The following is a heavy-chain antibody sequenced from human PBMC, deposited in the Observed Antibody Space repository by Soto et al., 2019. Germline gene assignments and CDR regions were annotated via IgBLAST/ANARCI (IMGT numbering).Heavy chain of an antibody. CDR1: GGSIISGDYY. V-gene: IGHV4-30-4*01. Sequence: NPSETLSLTCTVSGGSIISGDYYCIWIRQPPGKGLESIGYIYYSGSTYYNPSLKSRLTISIDTSKNQFSLKLNSVTAADTAVYYCARVGSRNAFDIWGQGTMVTVSS. D-gene: IGHD3-10*01. J-gene: IGHJ3*02. CDR2: IYYSGST. CDR3: ARVGSRNAFDI.